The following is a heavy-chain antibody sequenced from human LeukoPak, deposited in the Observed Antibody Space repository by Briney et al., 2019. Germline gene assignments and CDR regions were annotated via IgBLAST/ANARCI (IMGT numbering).Heavy chain of an antibody. CDR3: ARDAGQYYYYYYMDA. V-gene: IGHV4-34*01. CDR2: INHSGST. Sequence: SETLSLTCAVYGGSFSGYYWSWIRQPPGKGLEWIGEINHSGSTNYNPSLKSRVTISVDTSKNQFSLKLSSVTAADTAVYYCARDAGQYYYYYYMDAWGKGTTVTVSS. J-gene: IGHJ6*03. CDR1: GGSFSGYY.